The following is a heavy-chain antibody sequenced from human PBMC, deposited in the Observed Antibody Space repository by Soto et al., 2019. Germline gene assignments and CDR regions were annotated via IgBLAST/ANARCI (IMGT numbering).Heavy chain of an antibody. CDR1: GYTFTSYD. CDR3: ARALARYYDFWSGYFNSYYYYGMDV. J-gene: IGHJ6*02. V-gene: IGHV1-8*01. CDR2: MNPNSGNT. D-gene: IGHD3-3*01. Sequence: EASVKVSCKAPGYTFTSYDINWVRQATGQGLEWMGWMNPNSGNTGYAQKFQGRVTMTRNTSISTAYMELSSLRSEDTAMYYCARALARYYDFWSGYFNSYYYYGMDVWGQGTTVTVSS.